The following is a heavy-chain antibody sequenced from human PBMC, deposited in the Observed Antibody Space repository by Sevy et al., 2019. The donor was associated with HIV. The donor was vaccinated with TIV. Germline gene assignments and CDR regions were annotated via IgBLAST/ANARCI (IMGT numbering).Heavy chain of an antibody. Sequence: ASVKVSCKASGYTFSSYGISWVRQAPGQGLEWMGWISDYNGNTNYAHKFQGRVTMSTETSTRTAYMELRSLRSDDTAVYFCAREGYYYRSGTYRPPNYYGMDVWGQGTAVTVSS. CDR1: GYTFSSYG. J-gene: IGHJ6*02. D-gene: IGHD3-10*01. CDR2: ISDYNGNT. CDR3: AREGYYYRSGTYRPPNYYGMDV. V-gene: IGHV1-18*01.